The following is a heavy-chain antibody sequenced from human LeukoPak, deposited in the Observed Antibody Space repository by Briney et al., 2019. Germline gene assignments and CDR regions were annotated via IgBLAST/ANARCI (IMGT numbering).Heavy chain of an antibody. Sequence: GRSLRLSCAASGFTFSSYAMHWVRQAPGKGLEWVAVISYDGSNKYYADSVKGRFTISRDNSKNTLYLQMNSLRAEDTAVYYCAGDLIVDYYDSSGSWGQGTLVTVSS. D-gene: IGHD3-22*01. V-gene: IGHV3-30-3*01. CDR2: ISYDGSNK. CDR3: AGDLIVDYYDSSGS. CDR1: GFTFSSYA. J-gene: IGHJ4*02.